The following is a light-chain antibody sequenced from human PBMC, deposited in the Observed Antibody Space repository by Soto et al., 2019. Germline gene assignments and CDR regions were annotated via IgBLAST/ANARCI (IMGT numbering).Light chain of an antibody. CDR1: QSISSW. V-gene: IGKV1-5*01. Sequence: DIQMTQSPSTLSASVGDRVTITCRASQSISSWLAWYQQKPGKAPKLLIYDASSLESGVPSRFSGSGSGTEFTLTISSLQPGDFATYYCQQYNIYWTFGQGTKVDIK. CDR2: DAS. J-gene: IGKJ1*01. CDR3: QQYNIYWT.